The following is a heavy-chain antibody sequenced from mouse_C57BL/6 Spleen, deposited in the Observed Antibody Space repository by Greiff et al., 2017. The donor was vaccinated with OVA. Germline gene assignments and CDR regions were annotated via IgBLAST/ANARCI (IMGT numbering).Heavy chain of an antibody. CDR1: GFTFSSYT. V-gene: IGHV5-9*01. D-gene: IGHD1-1*01. J-gene: IGHJ2*01. CDR2: ISGGGGNT. Sequence: SGGGLVKPGGSLKLSCAASGFTFSSYTMSWVRQTPEKRLEWVATISGGGGNTYYPDSVKGRFTISRDNAKNTLYLQMSSLRSEDTALYYCARITTVVFDYWGQGTTLTVSS. CDR3: ARITTVVFDY.